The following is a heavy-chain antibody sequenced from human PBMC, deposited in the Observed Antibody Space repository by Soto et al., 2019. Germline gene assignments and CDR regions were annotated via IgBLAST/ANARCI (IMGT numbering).Heavy chain of an antibody. J-gene: IGHJ5*02. CDR3: ARDTGRAAADL. CDR2: ISHTDRLT. D-gene: IGHD6-13*01. V-gene: IGHV3-48*03. CDR1: GFTFSYYE. Sequence: EVQLAESGGDLVQPGGSLRLSCVGSGFTFSYYEMNWVRQAPGKGLERVAFISHTDRLTHYPDSVKGRFTISRDNAQNSLYLEMTSLRVEDTGVYHCARDTGRAAADLWGQGTLVTVSS.